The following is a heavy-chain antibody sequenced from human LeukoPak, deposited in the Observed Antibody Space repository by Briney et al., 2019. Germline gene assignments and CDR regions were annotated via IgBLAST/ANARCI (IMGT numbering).Heavy chain of an antibody. CDR3: ARGIPYFDY. CDR1: GFTFSSYG. V-gene: IGHV3-30*03. D-gene: IGHD6-13*01. CDR2: ISYDGSNK. J-gene: IGHJ4*02. Sequence: PGRSLRLSCAASGFTFSSYGMHWVRQAPGKGLEWVAVISYDGSNKYYADSVKGRFTISRDNSKNTLYLQMGSLRAEDMAVYYCARGIPYFDYWGQGTLVTVSS.